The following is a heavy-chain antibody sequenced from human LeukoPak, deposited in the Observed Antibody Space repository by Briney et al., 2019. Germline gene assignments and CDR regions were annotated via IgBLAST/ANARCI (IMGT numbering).Heavy chain of an antibody. Sequence: SETLSLTCTVSGGSISSGGYYWSWNRQPPGKGLEWIGYIYHSGSTYYNPSLKSRVTISVDRSKNQFSLKLSSVTAADTAVYYCARETVVEVLAAFDIWGQGTMVTVSS. CDR1: GGSISSGGYY. J-gene: IGHJ3*02. CDR2: IYHSGST. CDR3: ARETVVEVLAAFDI. V-gene: IGHV4-30-2*01. D-gene: IGHD2-2*01.